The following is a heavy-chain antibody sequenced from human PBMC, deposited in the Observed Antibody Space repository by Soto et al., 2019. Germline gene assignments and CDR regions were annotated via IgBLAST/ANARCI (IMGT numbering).Heavy chain of an antibody. Sequence: QVQLIPSGAEVEKPGASVKVSCKASGYTFSRYGMHWVRQAPGQGLEWMGWINTANGKTGYSEKFQGRVTITRDTSATTVYMELHSLRSEDTPTYYCARESTGLSFDHWGQGILVTVSS. CDR2: INTANGKT. J-gene: IGHJ4*02. V-gene: IGHV1-3*04. CDR3: ARESTGLSFDH. CDR1: GYTFSRYG. D-gene: IGHD2-8*02.